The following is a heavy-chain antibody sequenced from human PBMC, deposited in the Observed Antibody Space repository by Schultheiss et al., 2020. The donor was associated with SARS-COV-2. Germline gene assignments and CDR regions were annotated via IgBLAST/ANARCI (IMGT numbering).Heavy chain of an antibody. D-gene: IGHD4-17*01. CDR1: GGSISSSNW. CDR2: VHHSGST. Sequence: SETLSLTCAVSGGSISSSNWWSWVRQPPGKGLEWIGEVHHSGSTNYNPSLKSRVTISVDTSKNQFSLKLSSVTAADTAVYYCARDRTPTVTLPFDPWGQGTLVTVSS. CDR3: ARDRTPTVTLPFDP. J-gene: IGHJ5*02. V-gene: IGHV4-4*02.